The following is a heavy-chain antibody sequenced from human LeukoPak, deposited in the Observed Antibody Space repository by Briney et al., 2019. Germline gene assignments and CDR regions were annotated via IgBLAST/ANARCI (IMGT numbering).Heavy chain of an antibody. CDR1: GGSFSGYY. Sequence: SETLSLTCAVYGGSFSGYYWSWIRQPPGKGLEWIGEINHSGSTNYNPSLKSRVTISVDTSKNQFSLKLSSVTAADTAVYYCARASPGGGWPDYYYYYMDVWGKGTTVTVSS. CDR3: ARASPGGGWPDYYYYYMDV. D-gene: IGHD6-19*01. J-gene: IGHJ6*03. V-gene: IGHV4-34*01. CDR2: INHSGST.